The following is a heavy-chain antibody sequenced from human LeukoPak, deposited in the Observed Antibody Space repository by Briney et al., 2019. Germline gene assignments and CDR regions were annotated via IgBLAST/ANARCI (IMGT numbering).Heavy chain of an antibody. CDR2: IYTSGST. D-gene: IGHD3-22*01. CDR3: ARYWYYYDSSGYYRHYYFDY. CDR1: GGSISSYY. J-gene: IGHJ4*02. V-gene: IGHV4-4*07. Sequence: PSETLSLTCTVSGGSISSYYWSWIRRPAGKGLEWIGRIYTSGSTNYNPSLKSRVTMSVDTSKNQFSLKLSSVTAADTAVYYCARYWYYYDSSGYYRHYYFDYWGQGTLVTVSS.